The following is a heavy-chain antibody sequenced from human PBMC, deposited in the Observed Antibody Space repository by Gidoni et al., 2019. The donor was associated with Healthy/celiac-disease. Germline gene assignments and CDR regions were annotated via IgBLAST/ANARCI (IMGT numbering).Heavy chain of an antibody. J-gene: IGHJ6*02. CDR2: IYYSGST. CDR1: GDSISSSIYS. CDR3: ARHYYDSSGYYYRYYYYGMDV. D-gene: IGHD3-22*01. V-gene: IGHV4-39*01. Sequence: ATLSLPCTVSGDSISSSIYSWGWIRQPPGKGLAWIGSIYYSGSTYYNPSLKSRVTISVDTSKNQFSLKLSSVTAADTAVYYCARHYYDSSGYYYRYYYYGMDVWGQGTTVNVSS.